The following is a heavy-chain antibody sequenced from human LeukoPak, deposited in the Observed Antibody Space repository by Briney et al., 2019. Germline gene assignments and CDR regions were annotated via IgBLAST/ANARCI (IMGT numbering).Heavy chain of an antibody. J-gene: IGHJ6*02. Sequence: GRSLRLSCAASGFTFSSYAMHWVRQAPGKGLEWVAVISYDGSNKYYADSVKGRFTISRDNSKNTLYLQMNSLRAEDTAVCYCARSISGYCSGGSCYGAYYYYGMDVWGQGTTVTVSS. CDR1: GFTFSSYA. D-gene: IGHD2-15*01. CDR2: ISYDGSNK. V-gene: IGHV3-30-3*01. CDR3: ARSISGYCSGGSCYGAYYYYGMDV.